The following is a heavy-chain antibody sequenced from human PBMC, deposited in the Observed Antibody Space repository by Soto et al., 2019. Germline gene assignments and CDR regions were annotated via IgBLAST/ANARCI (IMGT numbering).Heavy chain of an antibody. J-gene: IGHJ5*01. CDR1: GYAFSGYR. Sequence: QVQLVQSGAEMKQPGASVKVSCKTSGYAFSGYRLSWVRQGPGQGLEWMGWISGYNGNTDYAQKFQGRVTMTTDTSTSTAYMELRSLRSDDTAVYYCARDLGPPNWFDSWGQGTQVTVSS. V-gene: IGHV1-18*01. CDR3: ARDLGPPNWFDS. CDR2: ISGYNGNT. D-gene: IGHD2-8*01.